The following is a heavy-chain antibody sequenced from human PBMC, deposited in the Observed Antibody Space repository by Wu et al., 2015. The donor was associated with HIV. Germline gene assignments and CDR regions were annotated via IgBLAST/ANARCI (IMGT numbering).Heavy chain of an antibody. CDR2: MNPKNGDT. CDR1: RYIFTGFY. D-gene: IGHD3-16*01. Sequence: QVQLLQSGAEVKRPGASVKVSCKASRYIFTGFYMHWVRQAPGQGLEWMGWMNPKNGDTSYVQKFQGRVTMTRDTSSSTAYMELSRLRFDDTAMYYCARDWDGSAYRPFDPWGQGTLVIVSS. J-gene: IGHJ5*02. CDR3: ARDWDGSAYRPFDP. V-gene: IGHV1-2*02.